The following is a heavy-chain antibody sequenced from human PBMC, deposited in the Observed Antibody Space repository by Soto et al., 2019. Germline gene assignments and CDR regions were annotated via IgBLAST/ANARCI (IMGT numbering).Heavy chain of an antibody. V-gene: IGHV1-18*01. CDR2: ISAYNGNT. J-gene: IGHJ4*02. Sequence: ASVNVSCKASGYTFTSYGITWVRQASGQGLEWMGWISAYNGNTNYAQKFQGRVTMTTDTSTSTAYMELRSLGSDDTAVYYCASGWFGEFVYQFDYWGQGTLVTVSS. D-gene: IGHD3-10*01. CDR3: ASGWFGEFVYQFDY. CDR1: GYTFTSYG.